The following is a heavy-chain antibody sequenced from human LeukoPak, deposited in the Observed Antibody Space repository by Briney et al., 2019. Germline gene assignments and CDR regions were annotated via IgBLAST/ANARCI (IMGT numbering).Heavy chain of an antibody. CDR3: ARGQVGATDY. V-gene: IGHV1-2*02. D-gene: IGHD1-26*01. J-gene: IGHJ4*02. CDR2: INPNSRGT. Sequence: ASVKVSCKASGYTFTGYYMHWVRQAHGQGLEWMGWINPNSRGTNYAQKLQGRVTMTTNTSTSTAYMELRSVRSDDTAVYYCARGQVGATDYWGQGTLVTVSS. CDR1: GYTFTGYY.